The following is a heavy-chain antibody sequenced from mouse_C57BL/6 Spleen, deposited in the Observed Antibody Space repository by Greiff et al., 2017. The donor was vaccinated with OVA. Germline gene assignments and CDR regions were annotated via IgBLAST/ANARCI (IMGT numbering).Heavy chain of an antibody. CDR1: GYTFTSYW. Sequence: VQLQQPGAELVKPGASVKLSCKASGYTFTSYWMHWVKQRPGRGLGWIGRIDPNSGGTKYNEKFKSKATLTVDKPSSTAYMQLSSLTSEYSAVYYCASGGSSGYGGYWGQGTLVTVSA. CDR3: ASGGSSGYGGY. J-gene: IGHJ3*01. D-gene: IGHD3-2*02. V-gene: IGHV1-72*01. CDR2: IDPNSGGT.